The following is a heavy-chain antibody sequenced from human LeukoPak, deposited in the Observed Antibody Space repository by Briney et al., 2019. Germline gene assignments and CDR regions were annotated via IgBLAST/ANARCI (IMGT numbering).Heavy chain of an antibody. V-gene: IGHV1-2*02. CDR2: INPNSGGT. CDR3: ARPDFYYYYYGMDV. CDR1: GYTFTGYY. D-gene: IGHD3-3*01. Sequence: ASVEVSPKASGYTFTGYYMHWVRQAPGQGLEWMGWINPNSGGTNYAQKFQGRVTMTRDTSISTAYMELSRLRSDDTAVYYCARPDFYYYYYGMDVWGQGTTVTVSS. J-gene: IGHJ6*02.